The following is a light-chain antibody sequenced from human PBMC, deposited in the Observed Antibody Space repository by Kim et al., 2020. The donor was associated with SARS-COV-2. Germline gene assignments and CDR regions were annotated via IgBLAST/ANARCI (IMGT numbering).Light chain of an antibody. Sequence: LSPGERATLSCRASQRVSSYLIWYQQKHGQAPRLLIYDASTRATGIPARFSGSGSGTDFTLTISSLEPEDFAVYYCQQRSNWPITFGQGTRLEIK. V-gene: IGKV3-11*01. CDR3: QQRSNWPIT. J-gene: IGKJ5*01. CDR2: DAS. CDR1: QRVSSY.